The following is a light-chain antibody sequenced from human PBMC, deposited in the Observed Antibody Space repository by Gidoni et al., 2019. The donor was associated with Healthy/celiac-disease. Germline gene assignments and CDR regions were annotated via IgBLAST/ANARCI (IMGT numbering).Light chain of an antibody. Sequence: SVGDRVTITCRASQSISSYLNWYQQKPGKAPKLLIYAASSLQSGVPSRFSGSGSGTDFTLTISSLQPEDFATYYCQQSYSTPMYTFGQGTKLEIK. CDR1: QSISSY. CDR3: QQSYSTPMYT. V-gene: IGKV1-39*01. J-gene: IGKJ2*01. CDR2: AAS.